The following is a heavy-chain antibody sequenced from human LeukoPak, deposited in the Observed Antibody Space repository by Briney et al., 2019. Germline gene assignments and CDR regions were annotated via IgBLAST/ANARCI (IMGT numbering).Heavy chain of an antibody. CDR3: ANLTH. Sequence: GGSLRLSCVATGFSFSNYSMHWVRQAPGKGLEWVSYISRTGNIVYYADSVKGRFTISRDNAKDLLFLQMDSLRDEDTAVYYCANLTHWGQGILVTVSS. D-gene: IGHD2-21*02. V-gene: IGHV3-48*02. J-gene: IGHJ4*02. CDR2: ISRTGNIV. CDR1: GFSFSNYS.